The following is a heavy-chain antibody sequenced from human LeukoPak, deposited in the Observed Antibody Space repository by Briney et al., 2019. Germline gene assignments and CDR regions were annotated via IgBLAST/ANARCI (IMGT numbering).Heavy chain of an antibody. CDR2: LNWNGGST. Sequence: GGSLRLSCAASGFTFDDYGMTWVRQAPGKGLEWVSGLNWNGGSTGYADSVKGRFTISRDNAKNSLYLQMNSLRAEDTAVYYCAKMEVWAVAGTIDYWGQGTLVTVSS. V-gene: IGHV3-20*04. CDR1: GFTFDDYG. D-gene: IGHD6-19*01. J-gene: IGHJ4*02. CDR3: AKMEVWAVAGTIDY.